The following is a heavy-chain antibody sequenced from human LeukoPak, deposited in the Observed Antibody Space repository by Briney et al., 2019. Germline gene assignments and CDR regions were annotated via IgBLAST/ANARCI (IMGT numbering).Heavy chain of an antibody. CDR3: ARHALGCTTTTTCNGDLNY. CDR1: GASISGSSYY. Sequence: SETLSLTCTVSGASISGSSYYWGWIRQPPGKGLEWIGSIYYSGNTHYSPSLKSRVTISVDMSKNQFSLKLRSVTAADTAVFYCARHALGCTTTTTCNGDLNYWGQGTLVTVSS. V-gene: IGHV4-39*01. D-gene: IGHD2/OR15-2a*01. CDR2: IYYSGNT. J-gene: IGHJ4*02.